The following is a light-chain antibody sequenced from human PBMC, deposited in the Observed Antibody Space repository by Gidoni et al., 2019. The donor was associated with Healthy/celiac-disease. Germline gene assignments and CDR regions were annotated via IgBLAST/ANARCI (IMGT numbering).Light chain of an antibody. CDR2: DAS. Sequence: MVLTQSPATLSLPPAERATLSCRASQSVSSNLAWYQQKPGQSPRLLIYDASNRATGIPSRFSGSGSGTDFTLTISSLEPEDFAVYYCQQRSSWPLTCGGGTKVEIK. V-gene: IGKV3-11*01. CDR1: QSVSSN. J-gene: IGKJ4*01. CDR3: QQRSSWPLT.